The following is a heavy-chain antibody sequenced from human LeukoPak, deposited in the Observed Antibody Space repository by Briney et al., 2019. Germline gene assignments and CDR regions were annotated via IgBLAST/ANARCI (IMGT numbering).Heavy chain of an antibody. CDR3: AREGGPSRDGYNADAFDI. Sequence: GGSLRLSCTASGFIFSDYYMGWIRQAPGKGLEWVSVIYSGGSTYYADSVKGRFTISRDNSKNTLYLQMNSLRAEDTAVYYCAREGGPSRDGYNADAFDIWGQGTMVTVSS. D-gene: IGHD5-24*01. CDR2: IYSGGST. CDR1: GFIFSDYY. J-gene: IGHJ3*02. V-gene: IGHV3-53*01.